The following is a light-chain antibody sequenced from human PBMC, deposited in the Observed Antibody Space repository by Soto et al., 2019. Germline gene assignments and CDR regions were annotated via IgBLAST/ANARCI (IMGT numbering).Light chain of an antibody. Sequence: QSALTQPASVSGSPGQSITISCTGTSSDVGNYNYVSWYQQHPGKAPKLMIYEVTKRPTGVSNRFSGSKSGNTASLTISGLQAEDEADYYCSSYTSSSTVVFGGGTQLTVL. J-gene: IGLJ2*01. CDR3: SSYTSSSTVV. V-gene: IGLV2-14*01. CDR1: SSDVGNYNY. CDR2: EVT.